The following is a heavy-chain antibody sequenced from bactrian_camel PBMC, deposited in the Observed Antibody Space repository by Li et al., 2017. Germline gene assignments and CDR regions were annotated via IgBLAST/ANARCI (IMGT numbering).Heavy chain of an antibody. J-gene: IGHJ4*01. CDR2: LYINSGAT. CDR1: AYPRSKDC. D-gene: IGHD2*01. V-gene: IGHV3S31*01. Sequence: DVQLVESGGGSVQAGGSLKLSCVLSAYPRSKDCMGWFRQAPGKEREGVASLYINSGATFYTDSVKGRFTISLDNANNTVYLQMNSLKPEDTAMYYCGLDRSLYGACDDVSVYRGQGTQVTVS.